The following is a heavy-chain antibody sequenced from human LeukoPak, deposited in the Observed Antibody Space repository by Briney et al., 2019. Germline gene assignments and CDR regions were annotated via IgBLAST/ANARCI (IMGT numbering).Heavy chain of an antibody. V-gene: IGHV3-21*01. CDR1: GFTFSSYA. J-gene: IGHJ4*02. D-gene: IGHD6-13*01. CDR2: ISSSSSYI. CDR3: AGGQYSSSPDLIY. Sequence: GGSLRLSCAASGFTFSSYAMNWVRQAPGKGLEWVSSISSSSSYIYYADSVKGRFTISRDNAKNSLYLQMNSPRAEDSAVYYCAGGQYSSSPDLIYWGQGTLVTVSS.